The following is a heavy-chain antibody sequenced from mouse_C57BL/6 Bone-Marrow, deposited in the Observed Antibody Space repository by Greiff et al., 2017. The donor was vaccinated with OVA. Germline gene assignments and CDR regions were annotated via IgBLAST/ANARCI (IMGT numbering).Heavy chain of an antibody. CDR1: GFTFSSYA. CDR2: ISSGGDYI. D-gene: IGHD1-1*01. CDR3: TRNYGSSPYYFDY. V-gene: IGHV5-9-1*02. J-gene: IGHJ2*01. Sequence: EVKLVESGEGLVKPGGSLKLSCAASGFTFSSYAMSWVRPTPEKRLEWVAYISSGGDYIYYADTVKGRFTISRDNARNTLYLQMSSLKSEDTAMYYCTRNYGSSPYYFDYWGQGTTLTVSS.